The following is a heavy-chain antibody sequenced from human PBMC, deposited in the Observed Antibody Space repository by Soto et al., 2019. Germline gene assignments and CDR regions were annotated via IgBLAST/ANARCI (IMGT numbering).Heavy chain of an antibody. CDR1: GYTFTNYD. CDR3: ASGRRDYYDSGDWVSLGY. V-gene: IGHV1-8*01. Sequence: QVQLVQSGAEVKKPGASVKVSCKASGYTFTNYDINWVRQATGQGLEWMGWMNPDSGDRRFAQKFQGRVTMTRDTSISTAYMELSSLRSEDTAVYYCASGRRDYYDSGDWVSLGYWGQGTLVTVSS. J-gene: IGHJ4*02. CDR2: MNPDSGDR. D-gene: IGHD3-22*01.